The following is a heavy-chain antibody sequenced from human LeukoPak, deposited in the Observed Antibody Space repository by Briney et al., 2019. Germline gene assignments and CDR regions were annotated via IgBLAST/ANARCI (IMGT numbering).Heavy chain of an antibody. D-gene: IGHD3-3*01. V-gene: IGHV3-7*01. Sequence: GGSLRLSCVASGFTLSSHWMSWVRQAPGKGLEWVASTQPDGSAQYYVDSVRGRFTISRDNAKNSLYLQMNSLRAADTAMYYCLRHHDHWGQGTLVTVSS. CDR3: LRHHDH. CDR2: TQPDGSAQ. CDR1: GFTLSSHW. J-gene: IGHJ4*02.